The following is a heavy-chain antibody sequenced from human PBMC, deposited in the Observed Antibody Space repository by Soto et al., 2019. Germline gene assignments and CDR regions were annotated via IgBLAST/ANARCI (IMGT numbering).Heavy chain of an antibody. CDR2: INDSGST. CDR3: AREYSGYDFDY. Sequence: SETLSLTCDVYGGSLNRYYWSWIRQPPGKGLEWIGEINDSGSTNYNASLESRVTISVDTSKNQFSLKLSSVTAADTAVYYCAREYSGYDFDYWGQGTLVTVSS. J-gene: IGHJ4*02. D-gene: IGHD5-12*01. CDR1: GGSLNRYY. V-gene: IGHV4-34*01.